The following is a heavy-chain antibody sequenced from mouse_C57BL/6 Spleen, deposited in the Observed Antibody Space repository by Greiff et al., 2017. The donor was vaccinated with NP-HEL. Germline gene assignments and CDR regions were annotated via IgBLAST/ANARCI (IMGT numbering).Heavy chain of an antibody. Sequence: VQLQQSGAELVRPGASVKLSCTASGFNITDDYMHWVKQRPEQGLEWIGWIDPENGDTEYASKFQGKATITADTSSNTAYLQLSSLTSEDTAVYYCTTDYDYEGGENYAMDYWGQGTSVTVSS. CDR1: GFNITDDY. CDR3: TTDYDYEGGENYAMDY. CDR2: IDPENGDT. V-gene: IGHV14-4*01. J-gene: IGHJ4*01. D-gene: IGHD2-4*01.